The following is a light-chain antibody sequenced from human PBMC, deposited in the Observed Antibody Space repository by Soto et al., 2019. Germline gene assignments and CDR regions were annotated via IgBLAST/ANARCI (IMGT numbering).Light chain of an antibody. J-gene: IGKJ5*01. V-gene: IGKV1-39*01. CDR3: QQSYSTPIS. Sequence: ILVPQARSSLSASVEDRVIITCRASQSISNHLNWYQQKPGKAPKLLIFAASSLQSGVPSRFSGSGSGTDFTLTISRLQPEDFATYYCQQSYSTPISFGHGTRLEIK. CDR2: AAS. CDR1: QSISNH.